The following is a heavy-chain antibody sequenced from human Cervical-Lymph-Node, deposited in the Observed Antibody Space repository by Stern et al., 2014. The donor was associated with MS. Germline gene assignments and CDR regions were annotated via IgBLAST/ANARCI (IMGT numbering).Heavy chain of an antibody. D-gene: IGHD3-22*01. V-gene: IGHV1-18*01. CDR1: GYTFTMFG. J-gene: IGHJ4*02. CDR3: ARVDYYESSGFFMY. CDR2: ISPYTSNT. Sequence: QVQLVQSGPEVKKPGASVRVPCKASGYTFTMFGLSWVRQAPGQGLEWKGWISPYTSNTNFAEKFQGRVTLTTDTSTDTAYMELRNLKSDDTAVYYCARVDYYESSGFFMYWGQGTLVTVSS.